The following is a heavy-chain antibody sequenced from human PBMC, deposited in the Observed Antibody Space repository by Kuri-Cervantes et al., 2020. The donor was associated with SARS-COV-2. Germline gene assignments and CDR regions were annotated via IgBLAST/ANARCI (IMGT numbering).Heavy chain of an antibody. J-gene: IGHJ5*02. D-gene: IGHD2-2*01. CDR3: ARDLYCSSTSCYQRENWFDP. CDR1: GYSINTGYH. CDR2: IFYSGVT. V-gene: IGHV4-38-2*02. Sequence: ESLKISCSVSGYSINTGYHWGWARQPPGKGLEWIGSIFYSGVTYYNPSLRSRVTISIDTSKNQFSLRLSSVTAADTAVYYCARDLYCSSTSCYQRENWFDPWGQGTLVTVSS.